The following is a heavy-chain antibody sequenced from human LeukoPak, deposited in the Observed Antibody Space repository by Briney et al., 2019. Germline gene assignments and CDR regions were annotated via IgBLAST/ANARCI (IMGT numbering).Heavy chain of an antibody. Sequence: GGSLRLSCAASGFTFSSYAMSWVRQAPGKGLEWVSAISGSGGSTYYADSVKGRFTISRDNSKKTLYLQMNSLRAEDTAVYYCAKDRGPRPEYSSSWYSWYFDLWGRGTLVTVSS. CDR1: GFTFSSYA. D-gene: IGHD6-13*01. J-gene: IGHJ2*01. CDR2: ISGSGGST. V-gene: IGHV3-23*01. CDR3: AKDRGPRPEYSSSWYSWYFDL.